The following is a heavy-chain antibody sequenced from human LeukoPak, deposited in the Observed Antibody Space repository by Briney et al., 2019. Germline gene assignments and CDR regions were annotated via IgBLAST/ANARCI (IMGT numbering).Heavy chain of an antibody. CDR1: GFTFSDYG. CDR2: IWYDGGKK. D-gene: IGHD2-15*01. J-gene: IGHJ3*01. Sequence: GGSLRLSCAASGFTFSDYGMYWVRQAPGKGLEWVALIWYDGGKKYYTDSVRGRFTISRDNSKNALYLQMDSLRAEDTAVYYCVRYCNGGSCYRAAFDVWGPGTMVTVSS. CDR3: VRYCNGGSCYRAAFDV. V-gene: IGHV3-33*01.